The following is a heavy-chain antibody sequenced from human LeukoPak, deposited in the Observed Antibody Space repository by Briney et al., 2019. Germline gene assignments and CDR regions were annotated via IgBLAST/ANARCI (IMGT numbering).Heavy chain of an antibody. Sequence: EASVKVSCKASGGTFSSYAISWVRQAPGQGLEWMGGIIPIFGTANYAQKFQGRVTITADESTSTAYMELSSLRSEDTAVYYCARVLRYSSGWYPPDYWGQGTLVTVSS. CDR3: ARVLRYSSGWYPPDY. CDR1: GGTFSSYA. V-gene: IGHV1-69*13. CDR2: IIPIFGTA. J-gene: IGHJ4*02. D-gene: IGHD6-19*01.